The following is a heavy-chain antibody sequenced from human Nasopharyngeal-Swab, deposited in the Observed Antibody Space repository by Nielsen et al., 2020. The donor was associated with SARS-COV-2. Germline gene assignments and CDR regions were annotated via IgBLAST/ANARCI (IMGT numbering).Heavy chain of an antibody. V-gene: IGHV1-2*06. CDR1: GYTFTDYY. CDR3: ARDDGDVPGMTGSGPPGGY. D-gene: IGHD1-14*01. Sequence: SVKVSCKASGYTFTDYYMHWVRQAPGAGLEYMGRINPHSGDTNFAQKFQGRVTVNRDTSINTAYMELSSLRFDDTAVYYCARDDGDVPGMTGSGPPGGYWGQGTLVTVSS. J-gene: IGHJ4*02. CDR2: INPHSGDT.